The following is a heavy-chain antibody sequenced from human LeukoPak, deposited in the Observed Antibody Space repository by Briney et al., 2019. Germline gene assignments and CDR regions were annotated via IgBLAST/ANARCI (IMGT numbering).Heavy chain of an antibody. Sequence: GGSLRLSCAASGFTFRAYEMNWVRQAQGQGLEWHSSIRGNSGIIYYADPVKGRFSISRDNAKNSLYLQMNGLRAEDTAIYYCTRDSFFDGNYKPDYFDCWGQGTLVTVSS. CDR2: IRGNSGII. V-gene: IGHV3-48*03. D-gene: IGHD4-11*01. CDR3: TRDSFFDGNYKPDYFDC. CDR1: GFTFRAYE. J-gene: IGHJ4*02.